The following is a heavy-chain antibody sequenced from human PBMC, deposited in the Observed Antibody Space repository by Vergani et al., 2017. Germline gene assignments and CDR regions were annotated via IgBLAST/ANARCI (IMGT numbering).Heavy chain of an antibody. D-gene: IGHD1-7*01. V-gene: IGHV1-46*01. CDR3: ARWNFDAFDI. Sequence: QVQLVQSGAEVKKPGASVKVSCKASGYTFTSYYMHWVRQAPGQGLEWMGIINPSGGSTSYAQKFQGRFTMTRDTSTSTVYMELSSLRSEDTAVDYCARWNFDAFDIWGQGTMVTVAS. CDR2: INPSGGST. CDR1: GYTFTSYY. J-gene: IGHJ3*02.